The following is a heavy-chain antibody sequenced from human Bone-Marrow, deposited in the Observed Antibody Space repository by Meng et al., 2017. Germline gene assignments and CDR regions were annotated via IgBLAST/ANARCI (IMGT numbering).Heavy chain of an antibody. CDR3: ARGGIAAAAYSDH. D-gene: IGHD6-13*01. Sequence: QVQLVLSGAEVKKPWASVKLSCEASGYSFTSYAIHWVRQAPGESLEWMGWINAGNGQTKYSERFQGRVAIARDTSANTAYMELSSLTSEDTAVYYCARGGIAAAAYSDHWGQGTLVTVSS. CDR1: GYSFTSYA. V-gene: IGHV1-3*01. J-gene: IGHJ4*02. CDR2: INAGNGQT.